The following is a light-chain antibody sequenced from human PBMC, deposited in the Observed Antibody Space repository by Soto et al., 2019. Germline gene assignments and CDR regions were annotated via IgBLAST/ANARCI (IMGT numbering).Light chain of an antibody. CDR2: EVS. CDR1: SSDVGGYNY. J-gene: IGLJ3*02. CDR3: SSYTSTSTRM. Sequence: QSALTQPASVSGSPGQSITISCTGTSSDVGGYNYVSWYQQHPGKAPKLIIYEVSNRPSGVSNRFSGSKSGNTASLNISGLQAEDEADYYCSSYTSTSTRMFGGGTKLTVL. V-gene: IGLV2-14*01.